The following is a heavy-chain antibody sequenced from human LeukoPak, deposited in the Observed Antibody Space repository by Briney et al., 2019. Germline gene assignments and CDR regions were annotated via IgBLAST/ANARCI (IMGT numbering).Heavy chain of an antibody. Sequence: PGGSLRLSCAAYGFTFSSYAMSWVRQAPGKGLEWVSAISGSGGSTYYADSVKGRFTISRDNSKNTLYLQMNSLRAEDTAVYYCAVQSGSYVYYYYMDVWGKGTTVTVSS. D-gene: IGHD1-26*01. J-gene: IGHJ6*03. CDR3: AVQSGSYVYYYYMDV. CDR1: GFTFSSYA. CDR2: ISGSGGST. V-gene: IGHV3-23*01.